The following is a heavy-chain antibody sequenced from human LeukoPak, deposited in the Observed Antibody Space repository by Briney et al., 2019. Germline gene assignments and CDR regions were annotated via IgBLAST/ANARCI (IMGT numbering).Heavy chain of an antibody. CDR3: VRGTGYSGSTGGFDY. CDR1: GYTLTELS. Sequence: ASVKVSCKVSGYTLTELSMHWVRQAPGKGLEWMGGFDPEDGETIYAQKFQGRVTMTEDTSTDTAYMELSSLRSEDTAVYYCVRGTGYSGSTGGFDYWGQGTLVTVSS. CDR2: FDPEDGET. J-gene: IGHJ4*02. V-gene: IGHV1-24*01. D-gene: IGHD1-26*01.